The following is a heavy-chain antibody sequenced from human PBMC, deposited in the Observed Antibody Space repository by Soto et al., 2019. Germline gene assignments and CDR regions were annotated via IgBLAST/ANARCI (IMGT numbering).Heavy chain of an antibody. D-gene: IGHD3-10*01. CDR2: IYPGDSDT. CDR1: GYSFTSYW. J-gene: IGHJ3*02. CDR3: ARLLTYGSGRGVNDAFDI. Sequence: GESLKISCKGSGYSFTSYWIGWVRQMPGKGLEWMGIIYPGDSDTRYSPSFQGQVTISADKSISTAYLQWSSLKASDTAMYYCARLLTYGSGRGVNDAFDIWGQGTLVTVSS. V-gene: IGHV5-51*01.